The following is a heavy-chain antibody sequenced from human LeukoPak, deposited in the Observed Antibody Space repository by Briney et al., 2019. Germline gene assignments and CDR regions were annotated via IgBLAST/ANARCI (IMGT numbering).Heavy chain of an antibody. CDR1: GFNFSIYW. D-gene: IGHD3-16*01. V-gene: IGHV3-74*01. J-gene: IGHJ4*02. CDR3: TRSAWGIDY. CDR2: VNYDGSSV. Sequence: GGSLRLSCAASGFNFSIYWMHWVRQIPEKGLFWISRVNYDGSSVVYADSVKGRFTISRDNAKNTVYLEMSRLRVEDTAVYYCTRSAWGIDYWGQGTLVTVSS.